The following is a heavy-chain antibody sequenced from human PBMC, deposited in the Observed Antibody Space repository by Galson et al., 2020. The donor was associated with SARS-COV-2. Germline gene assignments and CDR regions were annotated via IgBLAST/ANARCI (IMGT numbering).Heavy chain of an antibody. D-gene: IGHD2-21*02. CDR2: IYYSGST. J-gene: IGHJ6*02. CDR3: ARGGPTVVTYYYYYGMDV. CDR1: GGSISSYY. Sequence: SETLSLTCTVSGGSISSYYWSWIRQPPGKGLEWIGYIYYSGSTNYNPSLKSRVTITVDTSKNQFSLKLSSVTAADTAVYYCARGGPTVVTYYYYYGMDVWGQGTTVTVSS. V-gene: IGHV4-59*01.